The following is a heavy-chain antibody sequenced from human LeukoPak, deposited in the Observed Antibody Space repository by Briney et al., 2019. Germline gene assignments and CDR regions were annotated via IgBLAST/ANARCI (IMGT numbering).Heavy chain of an antibody. J-gene: IGHJ4*02. D-gene: IGHD3-10*01. CDR2: IIPIFGTA. V-gene: IGHV1-69*13. CDR3: ARVGRLSYSSSGSYYLGY. Sequence: GASVKVSCKASGGTFSSYAISWVRQAPGQGLEWMGGIIPIFGTANYAQKFQGRVTITADESTSTAYMELSSLRSEDTAVYYCARVGRLSYSSSGSYYLGYWGQGTLVTVSS. CDR1: GGTFSSYA.